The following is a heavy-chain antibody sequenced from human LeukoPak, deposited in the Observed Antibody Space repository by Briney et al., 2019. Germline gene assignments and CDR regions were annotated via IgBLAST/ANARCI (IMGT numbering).Heavy chain of an antibody. V-gene: IGHV1-18*01. CDR2: ISAHDGNT. D-gene: IGHD3-3*01. CDR1: GYTFRSYG. Sequence: GASVKVSCKASGYTFRSYGFSWVRQAPGQGLEWMAWISAHDGNTNYAQKFQGRVTMTTDTSTSTAYMELRSLTSDDTAVYYCARDGVRNDFWSGLHNWGQGTLVTVSS. CDR3: ARDGVRNDFWSGLHN. J-gene: IGHJ4*02.